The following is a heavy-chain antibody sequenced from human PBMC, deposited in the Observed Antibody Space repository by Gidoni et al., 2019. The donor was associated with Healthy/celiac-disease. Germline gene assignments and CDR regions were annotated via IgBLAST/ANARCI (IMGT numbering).Heavy chain of an antibody. J-gene: IGHJ3*02. Sequence: QVQLQESGPGLVKPSETLSLTCTVSGGSISSSYWSWIRQPPGKGLEWGGYIYYSGSTNYNPSLKSRVTISVDTSKNQCSLKRSSVTAADTAVYYCARDAGHSMRAVAGTPAFDIWGQGTMVTVSS. CDR3: ARDAGHSMRAVAGTPAFDI. V-gene: IGHV4-59*01. D-gene: IGHD6-19*01. CDR2: IYYSGST. CDR1: GGSISSSY.